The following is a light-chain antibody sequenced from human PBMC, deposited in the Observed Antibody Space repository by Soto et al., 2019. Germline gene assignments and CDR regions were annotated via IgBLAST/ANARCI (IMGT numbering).Light chain of an antibody. CDR2: EVT. CDR1: CVAVGNCNY. J-gene: IGLJ1*01. Sequence: QAALTPAPSASGSPGRSGTVSCIGICVAVGNCNYDSWYQQHSGKAPKVLIYEVTQRTSGVPDRSPGSQSGNTASLPVSGLQAEDEANYYCGSYAGKNNYGFGSGTKVTVL. CDR3: GSYAGKNNYG. V-gene: IGLV2-8*01.